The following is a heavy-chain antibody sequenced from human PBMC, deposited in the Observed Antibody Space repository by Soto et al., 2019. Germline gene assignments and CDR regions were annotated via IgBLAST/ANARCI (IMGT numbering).Heavy chain of an antibody. CDR1: GFTFSSYA. CDR2: ISGSGGST. Sequence: EVQLLESGGGLVQPGGSLRLSCAASGFTFSSYAMSWVRQAPGKGLEWVSAISGSGGSTYFADSVKGRFTISRDNSKNTLYLQMNSLRAEDTAVYYCAKDSLKNVYGDSLDYWGQGTLVTVSS. J-gene: IGHJ4*02. D-gene: IGHD4-17*01. V-gene: IGHV3-23*01. CDR3: AKDSLKNVYGDSLDY.